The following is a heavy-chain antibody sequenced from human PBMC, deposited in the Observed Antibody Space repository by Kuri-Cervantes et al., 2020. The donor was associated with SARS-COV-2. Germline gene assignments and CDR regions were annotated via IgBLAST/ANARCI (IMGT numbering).Heavy chain of an antibody. V-gene: IGHV3-7*01. CDR1: GYTFSCYW. Sequence: GESLKISCAASGYTFSCYWMSWVRQVPGKGLEWVANINQDGSETYYVGSVNGRFTISRDNSKNTPFLQMNSLRAEDTAVYYCAKERVARCTDGYGFDYWGQGTLVTVSS. D-gene: IGHD5-18*01. CDR3: AKERVARCTDGYGFDY. J-gene: IGHJ4*02. CDR2: INQDGSET.